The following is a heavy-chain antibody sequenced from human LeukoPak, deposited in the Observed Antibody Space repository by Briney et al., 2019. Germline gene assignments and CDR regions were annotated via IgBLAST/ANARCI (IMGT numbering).Heavy chain of an antibody. CDR3: ATSGWYLLPGIY. CDR1: GGSISSRTYY. CDR2: IYYSGST. D-gene: IGHD6-19*01. Sequence: SETLSLTCTVSGGSISSRTYYWGWIRQPPGKGLEWIGSIYYSGSTYYNPSLKSRVTISVDTSKNQFSLKLSSVTAADTAVFYCATSGWYLLPGIYWGQGTLVTVSS. J-gene: IGHJ4*02. V-gene: IGHV4-39*01.